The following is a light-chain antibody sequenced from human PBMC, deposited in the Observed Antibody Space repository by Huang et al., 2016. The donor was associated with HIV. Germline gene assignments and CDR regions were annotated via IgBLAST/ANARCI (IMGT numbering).Light chain of an antibody. CDR2: GAS. V-gene: IGKV3D-15*01. CDR3: QHYNNWPPWT. CDR1: AGVSNN. Sequence: IVMTQSPVTLSVSPGERATLSCRASAGVSNNVAWYQQRPGQTPRLLIDGASTRHTGVPAKFRGRGSGTEFTLTITNLQPEDSAVYYCQHYNNWPPWTFGPGTQVEI. J-gene: IGKJ1*01.